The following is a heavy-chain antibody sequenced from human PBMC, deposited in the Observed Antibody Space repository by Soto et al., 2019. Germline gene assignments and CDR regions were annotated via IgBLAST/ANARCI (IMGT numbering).Heavy chain of an antibody. Sequence: QVQLQESGPGLVKPSQTLSLTCTVSGGSISSGDYYWSWIRQHPGKGLEWIGYIYYGGSTYYNPSLKSRVTTSVNTSKNQFSLRLTSVTAADTAVYYCARDHVRTHGDYTYNWFDPWGQGTLVTVSS. J-gene: IGHJ5*02. CDR1: GGSISSGDYY. CDR3: ARDHVRTHGDYTYNWFDP. V-gene: IGHV4-31*03. D-gene: IGHD4-17*01. CDR2: IYYGGST.